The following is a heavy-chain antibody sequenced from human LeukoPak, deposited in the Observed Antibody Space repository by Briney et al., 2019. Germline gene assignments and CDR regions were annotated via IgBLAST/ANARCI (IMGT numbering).Heavy chain of an antibody. Sequence: GGSLRLSCAASGFTFSSYAMSWVRQAPGKGLEWASAISGSGGSTYYADSVKGRFTISRDNSKNTLYLQMNSLRAEDTAVYYCAKDLFGVVIQSTWGQGTLVTVSS. D-gene: IGHD3-3*01. CDR3: AKDLFGVVIQST. J-gene: IGHJ5*02. CDR2: ISGSGGST. V-gene: IGHV3-23*01. CDR1: GFTFSSYA.